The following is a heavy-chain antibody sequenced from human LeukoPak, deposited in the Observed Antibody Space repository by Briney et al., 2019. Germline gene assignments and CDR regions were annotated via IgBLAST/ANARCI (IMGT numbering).Heavy chain of an antibody. V-gene: IGHV1-69*13. CDR1: GGTFSSYA. CDR2: IIPIFGTA. Sequence: GASVKVSCKASGGTFSSYAISWVRQAPGQGLEWMGGIIPIFGTANYAQKFQGRVTITADESTRTAYMELSSLRSVDTAVYYCARGRTGYCSSTRCSFDCWGQGTLVTVSS. D-gene: IGHD2-2*01. CDR3: ARGRTGYCSSTRCSFDC. J-gene: IGHJ4*02.